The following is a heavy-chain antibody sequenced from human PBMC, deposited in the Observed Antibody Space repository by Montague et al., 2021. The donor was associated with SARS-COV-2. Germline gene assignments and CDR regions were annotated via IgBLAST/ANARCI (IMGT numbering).Heavy chain of an antibody. CDR1: GGSISSYY. D-gene: IGHD3-10*01. Sequence: SETLSLTCTVSGGSISSYYWSWIRQPPGKGLEWIGYIYYSGSTNYNPSPKSRVTISVDTSKNQFSLKLSSVTAADTAVYYCAREGSGRGYYYYGMDVWGQGTTVTVSS. CDR2: IYYSGST. J-gene: IGHJ6*02. CDR3: AREGSGRGYYYYGMDV. V-gene: IGHV4-59*01.